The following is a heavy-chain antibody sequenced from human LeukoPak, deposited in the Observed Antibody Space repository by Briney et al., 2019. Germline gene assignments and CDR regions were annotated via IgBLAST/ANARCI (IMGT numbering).Heavy chain of an antibody. CDR2: INYSGST. V-gene: IGHV4-59*01. CDR1: GGSISSYY. J-gene: IGHJ4*02. Sequence: SETLSLTCTVSGGSISSYYWSWIRQPPGKGLEWIGYINYSGSTNYNPSLKSRVTISVDTSKNQFSLNLSSVTAADTAVYYCARGYGGGSPYWGQGTLVTVSS. CDR3: ARGYGGGSPY. D-gene: IGHD3-16*01.